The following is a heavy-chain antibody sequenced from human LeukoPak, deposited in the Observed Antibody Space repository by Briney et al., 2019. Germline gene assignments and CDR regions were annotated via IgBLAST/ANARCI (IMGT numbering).Heavy chain of an antibody. V-gene: IGHV1-2*06. J-gene: IGHJ4*02. D-gene: IGHD1-1*01. CDR1: GYPFSRYF. CDR2: KKAVSGDT. CDR3: ARDLSSTPNWELDH. Sequence: ASVKVSCKPSGYPFSRYFVHGVRPAPAQGRELMRRKKAVSGDTEFAQKFQGRVTMTRDTFVSTAYMEVSGLTSDDTAMYYCARDLSSTPNWELDHWGQGTLVTVSS.